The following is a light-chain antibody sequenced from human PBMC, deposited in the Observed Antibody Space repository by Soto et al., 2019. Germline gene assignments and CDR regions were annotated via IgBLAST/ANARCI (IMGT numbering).Light chain of an antibody. Sequence: DIQLTQSPSFLSASVGDRVTITCRASQGISSYLAWYQQKAGKAPNLLINAASTLQSGVPSRCSGSGSGTEFTLTSSSLQPEDFATYYCQHLSSYPITFGQGTRLEIK. CDR2: AAS. J-gene: IGKJ5*01. CDR3: QHLSSYPIT. V-gene: IGKV1-9*01. CDR1: QGISSY.